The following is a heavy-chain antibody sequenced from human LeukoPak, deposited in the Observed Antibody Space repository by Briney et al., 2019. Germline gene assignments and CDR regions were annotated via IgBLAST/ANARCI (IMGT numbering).Heavy chain of an antibody. D-gene: IGHD6-13*01. CDR1: GGSISSSSYY. J-gene: IGHJ6*03. V-gene: IGHV4-39*07. CDR2: IYYSGST. CDR3: ARVDSSSWYYYYYYMDV. Sequence: SETLSLTCTVSGGSISSSSYYWGWIRQPPGKGLEWIGSIYYSGSTYYNPSLKSRVTISVDTSKNQFSLKLSSVTAADTAVYYCARVDSSSWYYYYYYMDVWGKGTTVTISS.